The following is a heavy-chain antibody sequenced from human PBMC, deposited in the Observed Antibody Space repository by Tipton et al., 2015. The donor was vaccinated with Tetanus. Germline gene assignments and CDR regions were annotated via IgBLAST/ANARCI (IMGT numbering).Heavy chain of an antibody. J-gene: IGHJ6*02. CDR3: AVADRLSRSFYAMDV. CDR1: GYTFSGSP. Sequence: QLVQSGAEVKKPGTSVKVSCKASGYTFSGSPLQWVRQARGQGLEWVGWIVVANGNPNYAEKFQDRVTITRDVSSNTFYMDLSRLTSDDTAVYYCAVADRLSRSFYAMDVWGQGTTVTVSS. V-gene: IGHV1-58*01. D-gene: IGHD3-16*02. CDR2: IVVANGNP.